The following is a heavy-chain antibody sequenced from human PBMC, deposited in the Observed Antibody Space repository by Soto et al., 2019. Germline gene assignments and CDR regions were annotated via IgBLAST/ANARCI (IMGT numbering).Heavy chain of an antibody. CDR1: GFTFTSYN. D-gene: IGHD3-10*02. V-gene: IGHV3-23*01. J-gene: IGHJ4*02. CDR2: ISGNGGST. Sequence: EVQLLESGGDLVQPGGSLRLSCAASGFTFTSYNMNWVRRAPGKGLEWISGISGNGGSTYYADSVKGRFTISRDNSKNTLHLQLNSLRAEDAAIYYCAKGANVANPYFFDSWGRGTLVTVSS. CDR3: AKGANVANPYFFDS.